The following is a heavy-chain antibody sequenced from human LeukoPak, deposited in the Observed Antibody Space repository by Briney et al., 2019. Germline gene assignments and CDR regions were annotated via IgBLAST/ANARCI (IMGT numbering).Heavy chain of an antibody. CDR3: AKDLHSSASCY. CDR1: GFTFSSYG. D-gene: IGHD3-22*01. CDR2: IEYDGSDK. V-gene: IGHV3-30*02. Sequence: GGSLRLSCAASGFTFSSYGMHWVHQAPGKGLEWVAFIEYDGSDKYFADSVKGRFTISRDNSKNMLYLQMNSLRAEDTALYYCAKDLHSSASCYWGQGALVTVSS. J-gene: IGHJ4*02.